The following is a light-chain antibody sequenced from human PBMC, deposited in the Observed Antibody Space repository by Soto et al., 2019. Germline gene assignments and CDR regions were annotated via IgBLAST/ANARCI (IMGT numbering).Light chain of an antibody. CDR2: DAS. J-gene: IGKJ1*01. V-gene: IGKV3-20*01. CDR3: HQYDSAAQT. Sequence: EIVLTQSPGTLSLSAGERATLSCRASQTVRNSLLAWYQQKPGQPPRLLIYDASIRAAATPDRFSGSGSGTDFTLTISRLEPEDFAVYYCHQYDSAAQTFGQGTRWIS. CDR1: QTVRNSL.